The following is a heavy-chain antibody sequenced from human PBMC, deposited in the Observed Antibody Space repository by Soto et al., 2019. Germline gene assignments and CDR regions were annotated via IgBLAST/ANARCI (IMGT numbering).Heavy chain of an antibody. Sequence: GESLKISCKGSGYSFTSYWIGWVRQMPGKGLEWMGIIYPGDSDTRYSPSFLGKVTISAETSVNTAYLQWSSLEASDSAFYFCARSPRSSPYFDFWGQGALVTVSS. D-gene: IGHD6-13*01. CDR3: ARSPRSSPYFDF. V-gene: IGHV5-51*01. CDR1: GYSFTSYW. CDR2: IYPGDSDT. J-gene: IGHJ4*02.